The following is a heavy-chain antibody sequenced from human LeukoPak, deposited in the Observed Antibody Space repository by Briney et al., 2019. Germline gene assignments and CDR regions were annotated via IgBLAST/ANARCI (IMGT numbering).Heavy chain of an antibody. CDR1: GGSISSYY. D-gene: IGHD6-13*01. V-gene: IGHV4-59*01. Sequence: SETLSLTCTVSGGSISSYYWSWIRQSPGKGLEWIGYIYCTGSTIYNPSLMSRVTISVDTSKNQFSLKLTSVTAADTAVYYCTRKSSSSWVFGSWGQGTLVTVSS. J-gene: IGHJ4*02. CDR3: TRKSSSSWVFGS. CDR2: IYCTGST.